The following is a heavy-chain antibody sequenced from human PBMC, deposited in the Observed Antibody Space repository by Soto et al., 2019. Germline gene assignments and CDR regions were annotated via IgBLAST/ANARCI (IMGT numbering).Heavy chain of an antibody. J-gene: IGHJ4*02. CDR2: ISSSSSYI. Sequence: PGGSLRLSCAASGFTFSSYSMNWVRQAPGKGLEWVSSISSSSSYIYYADSVKGRFTISRDNAKNSLYLQMNSLRAEDTAVYYCARDLTYYDTFPQYCFDYWGQGTLVTVSS. V-gene: IGHV3-21*01. CDR1: GFTFSSYS. CDR3: ARDLTYYDTFPQYCFDY. D-gene: IGHD3-3*01.